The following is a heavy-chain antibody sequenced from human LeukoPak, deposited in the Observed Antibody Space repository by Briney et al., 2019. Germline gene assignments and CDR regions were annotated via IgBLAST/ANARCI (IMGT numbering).Heavy chain of an antibody. CDR3: ARVRGTSSRWLDP. D-gene: IGHD1-1*01. V-gene: IGHV3-53*01. CDR2: LYSDGTT. Sequence: GGSLGLSCAASGFSVSSNFMIWVRQAPGKGLEWVSVLYSDGTTYYADSVKGRFTISRGNSKETLYLQMNSLTAEDSAVYYCARVRGTSSRWLDPWGQGTLVTVSS. J-gene: IGHJ5*02. CDR1: GFSVSSNF.